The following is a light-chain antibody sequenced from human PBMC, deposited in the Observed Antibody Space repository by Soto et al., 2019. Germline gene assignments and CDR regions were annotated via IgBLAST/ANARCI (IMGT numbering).Light chain of an antibody. CDR3: QQSITFPYT. V-gene: IGKV1-39*01. CDR1: QDVANF. J-gene: IGKJ2*01. CDR2: AAS. Sequence: DIQMAQSPSSLSASVGDRVTITCRASQDVANFLNWYQQKPGRAPKILIYAASNLQRGVPSRFSGSGSGTEFTLTISSLERDDFASYYCQQSITFPYTFGQGTKLE.